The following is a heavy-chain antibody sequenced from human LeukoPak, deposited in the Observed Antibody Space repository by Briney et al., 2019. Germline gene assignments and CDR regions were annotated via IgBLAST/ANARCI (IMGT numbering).Heavy chain of an antibody. CDR3: AKDPHSSGWYSVDY. CDR2: IWYDGSNK. V-gene: IGHV3-33*06. Sequence: PGGSLRLSCAASGFTFSSYGMHWVRQAPGKGLEWVAVIWYDGSNKYYADSVKGRFTIPRDNSKNTLYLQMNSLRAEDTAVYYCAKDPHSSGWYSVDYWGQGTLVTVSS. CDR1: GFTFSSYG. J-gene: IGHJ4*02. D-gene: IGHD6-19*01.